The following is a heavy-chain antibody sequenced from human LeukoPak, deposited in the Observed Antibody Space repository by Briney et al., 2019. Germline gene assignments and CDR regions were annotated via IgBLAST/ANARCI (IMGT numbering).Heavy chain of an antibody. Sequence: SETLSLTCTVSGGSISSTIYYWGWIRQPPGKGLEWIGSIYYRGRTYYNPSLKSRVTMSVDTSKNQFSLRLTSVTAADTAVYYCVEMATRWYFDYWGQGTLATVPS. CDR1: GGSISSTIYY. CDR2: IYYRGRT. CDR3: VEMATRWYFDY. J-gene: IGHJ4*02. V-gene: IGHV4-39*01. D-gene: IGHD5-24*01.